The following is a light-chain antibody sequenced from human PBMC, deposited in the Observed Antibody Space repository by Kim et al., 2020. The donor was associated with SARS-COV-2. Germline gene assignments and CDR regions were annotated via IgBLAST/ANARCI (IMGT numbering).Light chain of an antibody. Sequence: EIVLTQSPGTVSLSPGERVTLSCRASQTIDMNFLAWYQQQPGQAPRLLIYGTITRATGIPDRFRGRGSGTDFTLTISRMEPEDFAIYYYQQYETLSWPFGKGTKLVIK. CDR2: GTI. CDR1: QTIDMNF. CDR3: QQYETLSWP. V-gene: IGKV3-20*01. J-gene: IGKJ1*01.